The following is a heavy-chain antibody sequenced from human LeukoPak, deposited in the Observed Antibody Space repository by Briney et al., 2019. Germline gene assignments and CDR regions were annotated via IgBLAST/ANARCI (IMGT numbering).Heavy chain of an antibody. CDR3: ARSVIYGGNSGFYYGLDV. J-gene: IGHJ6*02. CDR2: IYYSGST. CDR1: GGSISSYY. Sequence: SETLSLTCTVSGGSISSYYWSWIRQPPGKGLEWIGYIYYSGSTNYNPSLKSRVTISVDTSKNQSSLKLSSVTAADTAVYFCARSVIYGGNSGFYYGLDVWGQGTTVTVS. D-gene: IGHD4-23*01. V-gene: IGHV4-59*01.